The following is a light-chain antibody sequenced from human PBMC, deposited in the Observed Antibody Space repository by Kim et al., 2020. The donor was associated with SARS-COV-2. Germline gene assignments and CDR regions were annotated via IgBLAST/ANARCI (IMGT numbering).Light chain of an antibody. CDR1: QSVGTS. V-gene: IGKV3-11*01. Sequence: EIVLTQSPATLSLSPGERASLSCRASQSVGTSLVWYQQKVGQAPRLLIYDASKRATDIPAKFSGSGSGTDFTLTISNLESEDFAVYYCHQRSDWPLTFGGGTKLEIK. CDR2: DAS. J-gene: IGKJ4*01. CDR3: HQRSDWPLT.